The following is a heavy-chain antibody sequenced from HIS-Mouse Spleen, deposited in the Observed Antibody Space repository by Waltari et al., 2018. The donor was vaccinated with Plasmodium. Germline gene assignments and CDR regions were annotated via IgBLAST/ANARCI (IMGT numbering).Heavy chain of an antibody. J-gene: IGHJ4*02. CDR3: ARDGWGTPLDY. Sequence: QVQLQQSGPGLVKPSQTLPLTCAISGASFYRKRAAWNRIRQSPSRGLEWLGRTYYRSKWYNDYAVSVKSRITINPDTSKNQFSLQLNSVTPEDTAVYYCARDGWGTPLDYWGQGTLVTVSS. D-gene: IGHD7-27*01. CDR2: TYYRSKWYN. CDR1: GASFYRKRAA. V-gene: IGHV6-1*01.